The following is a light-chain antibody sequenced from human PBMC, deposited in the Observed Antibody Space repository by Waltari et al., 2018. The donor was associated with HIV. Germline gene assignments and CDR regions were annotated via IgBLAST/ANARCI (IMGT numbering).Light chain of an antibody. J-gene: IGKJ1*01. Sequence: DIVLTQSPDSLAVSLGERATIHCQSRQSVLSSSNNKNYLAWYQQRPGQPPKMLIYWASTRESGVPDRFTGSGSGTNFTLTISSLQAEDVAVYYCQQSYSTPRPFGQGTKVEIK. CDR3: QQSYSTPRP. CDR2: WAS. V-gene: IGKV4-1*01. CDR1: QSVLSSSNNKNY.